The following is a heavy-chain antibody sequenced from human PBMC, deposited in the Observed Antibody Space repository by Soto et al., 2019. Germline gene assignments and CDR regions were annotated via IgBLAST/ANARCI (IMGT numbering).Heavy chain of an antibody. CDR1: GDSINSDSYY. J-gene: IGHJ4*02. CDR2: IYYRGNT. D-gene: IGHD2-8*01. Sequence: QLQLQESGPGLVKPSETLSLTCSVSGDSINSDSYYWGWIRQPPGKGLEWIGSIYYRGNTYYNPSLKPRVTISLDKAESQFSLKLNSVTAADSAVYFCARLEGMATISYYFDYWGQGTLVTVSS. V-gene: IGHV4-39*01. CDR3: ARLEGMATISYYFDY.